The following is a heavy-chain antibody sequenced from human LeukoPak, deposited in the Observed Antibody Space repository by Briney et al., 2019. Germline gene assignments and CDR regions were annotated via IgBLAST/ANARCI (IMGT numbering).Heavy chain of an antibody. CDR2: ISGSGGST. D-gene: IGHD4-17*01. Sequence: ASVKVSCAASGFTFSSYAMSWVRQAPGKRLEWVSAISGSGGSTYYPDSVRGRFAISRDNSRNTLYLQMNSLRAEDTAVYYCAKHGESYGDSRTDYWGQGTLVTVSS. V-gene: IGHV3-23*01. J-gene: IGHJ4*02. CDR3: AKHGESYGDSRTDY. CDR1: GFTFSSYA.